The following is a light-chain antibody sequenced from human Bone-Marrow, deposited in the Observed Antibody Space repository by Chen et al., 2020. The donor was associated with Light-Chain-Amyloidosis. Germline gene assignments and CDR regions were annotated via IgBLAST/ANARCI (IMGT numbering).Light chain of an antibody. CDR2: RDT. Sequence: SYELTQPPSVSVSPGQTARITCSGDDLPTKYAYWYQQKPGQAPVLVIHRDTERPSGIAERFSGSRAGTTATLTISGVQAADEADYHWQSADSSGTYEVIFGGGTKLIVL. CDR3: QSADSSGTYEVI. CDR1: DLPTKY. V-gene: IGLV3-25*03. J-gene: IGLJ2*01.